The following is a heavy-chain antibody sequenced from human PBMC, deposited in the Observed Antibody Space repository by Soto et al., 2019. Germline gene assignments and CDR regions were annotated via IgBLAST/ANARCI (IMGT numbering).Heavy chain of an antibody. Sequence: SETLSLTCTVSGGSISSGGYSWSWIRQPPGKGLEWIGYIYHSGSTYYNPSLKSRVTISVDRSKNQFSLKLSSVTAADMAVYYCARGQVVAAQHWGQGTLVTVSS. D-gene: IGHD2-15*01. CDR2: IYHSGST. V-gene: IGHV4-30-2*01. CDR3: ARGQVVAAQH. CDR1: GGSISSGGYS. J-gene: IGHJ4*02.